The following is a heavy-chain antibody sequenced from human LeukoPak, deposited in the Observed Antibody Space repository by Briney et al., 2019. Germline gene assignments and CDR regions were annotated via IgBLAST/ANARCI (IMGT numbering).Heavy chain of an antibody. CDR3: ARWGYSSGWYPGYYEDYFDY. Sequence: SETLSLTCTVSGGSISSSSYYWDWIRQLPGKGLEWIGSIYYSGSTYYNPSLKSRVTISVDTSKNQFSLKLSSVTAADTAVYYCARWGYSSGWYPGYYEDYFDYWGQGTLVTVSS. V-gene: IGHV4-39*01. D-gene: IGHD6-19*01. CDR2: IYYSGST. J-gene: IGHJ4*02. CDR1: GGSISSSSYY.